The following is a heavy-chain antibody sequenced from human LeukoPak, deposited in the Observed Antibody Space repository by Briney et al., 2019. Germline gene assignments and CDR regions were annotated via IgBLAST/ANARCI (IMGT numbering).Heavy chain of an antibody. Sequence: GASVKVSCKASGYTFTGYYMHWVRQAPGQGLEWMGWINPNSGGTNYAQKFQGRVTMTRDTSISIAYMELSRLRSDDTAVYYCARTSHYYDSSGNAFDIWGQGTMVTVSS. CDR1: GYTFTGYY. J-gene: IGHJ3*02. V-gene: IGHV1-2*02. D-gene: IGHD3-22*01. CDR2: INPNSGGT. CDR3: ARTSHYYDSSGNAFDI.